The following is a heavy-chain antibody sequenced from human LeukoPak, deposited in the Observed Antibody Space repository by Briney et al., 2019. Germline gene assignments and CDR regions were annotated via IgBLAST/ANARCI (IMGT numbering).Heavy chain of an antibody. J-gene: IGHJ4*02. V-gene: IGHV4-61*01. CDR3: ARVLAAGSGLYYFDY. D-gene: IGHD6-19*01. Sequence: SETPSLTCTVSGGSVSSSSYYWSWIRQPLGKGLQFIGYISNIESTNYNPSLKSRVTISVDTSKNQFSLKMSSVTAADTAVYYCARVLAAGSGLYYFDYWGQGTLVTVSS. CDR1: GGSVSSSSYY. CDR2: ISNIEST.